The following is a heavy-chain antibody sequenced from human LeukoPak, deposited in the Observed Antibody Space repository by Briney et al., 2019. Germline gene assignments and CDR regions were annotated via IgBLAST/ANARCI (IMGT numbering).Heavy chain of an antibody. V-gene: IGHV1-24*01. D-gene: IGHD3-22*01. CDR1: GYTLTELS. CDR2: FDPEDGET. Sequence: ASVKVSCKVSGYTLTELSMHWVRQAPGKGLEWMGGFDPEDGETIYAQKFQGRVTMTEDTSTDTAYMELSSLRSEDTAVYYCEASYDSSGYDYFDYWGQGTLVTVSS. J-gene: IGHJ4*02. CDR3: EASYDSSGYDYFDY.